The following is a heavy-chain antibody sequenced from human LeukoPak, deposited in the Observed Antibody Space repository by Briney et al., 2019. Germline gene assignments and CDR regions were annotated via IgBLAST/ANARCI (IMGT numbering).Heavy chain of an antibody. CDR3: ARDLRWFGELLSHFDY. Sequence: ASVKVSCKASGYTFTSYGVSWVRQAPGQGLEWMGWISAYNGNTNYAQKLQGRVTMTTDTSTSTAYMELRSLRSDDTAVYYRARDLRWFGELLSHFDYWGQGTLVTVSS. J-gene: IGHJ4*02. CDR1: GYTFTSYG. CDR2: ISAYNGNT. V-gene: IGHV1-18*01. D-gene: IGHD3-10*01.